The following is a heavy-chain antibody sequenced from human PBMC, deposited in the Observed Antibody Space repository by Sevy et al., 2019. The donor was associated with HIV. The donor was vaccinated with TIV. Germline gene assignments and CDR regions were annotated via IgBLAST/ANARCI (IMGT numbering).Heavy chain of an antibody. V-gene: IGHV3-30*18. Sequence: VGSLRLSCIVSGISFTTSGMHWVRQAPGKVLEWVAVISYHGRDKFYAESVKGRSTISRDNSKNMLYLQMNSLRAEDTGVYYCAKDFTGYNGMDVWGQGTMVTVSS. CDR1: GISFTTSG. CDR3: AKDFTGYNGMDV. D-gene: IGHD3-9*01. J-gene: IGHJ6*02. CDR2: ISYHGRDK.